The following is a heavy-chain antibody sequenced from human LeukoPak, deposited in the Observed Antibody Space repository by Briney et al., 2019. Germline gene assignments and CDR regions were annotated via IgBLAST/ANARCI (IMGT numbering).Heavy chain of an antibody. V-gene: IGHV4-34*01. D-gene: IGHD3-22*01. CDR3: ARRGSSDYGPYYYYYMDV. J-gene: IGHJ6*03. CDR2: ITHSGST. Sequence: SETLSLTCAVYGESFSDYYWSWIRQSPGKGLEWIGEITHSGSTNYNPSLKSRVTISVDTSKNQFSLKLSSVTAADTAVYYCARRGSSDYGPYYYYYMDVWGEGTTVTVSS. CDR1: GESFSDYY.